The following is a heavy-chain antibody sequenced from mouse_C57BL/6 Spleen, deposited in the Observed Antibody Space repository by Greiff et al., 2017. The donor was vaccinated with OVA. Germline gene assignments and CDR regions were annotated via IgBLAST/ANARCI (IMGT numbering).Heavy chain of an antibody. CDR3: ARHGDYDDWYFDV. V-gene: IGHV5-6*02. Sequence: EVKVEESGGDLVKPGGSLKLSCAASGFTFSSYGMSWVRQTPDKRLEWVATISSGGSYTSYPDSVKGRFTIYRDNAKNTLYLQMSSLKSEDTAMYYCARHGDYDDWYFDVWGTGTTVTVSS. CDR2: ISSGGSYT. J-gene: IGHJ1*03. D-gene: IGHD2-4*01. CDR1: GFTFSSYG.